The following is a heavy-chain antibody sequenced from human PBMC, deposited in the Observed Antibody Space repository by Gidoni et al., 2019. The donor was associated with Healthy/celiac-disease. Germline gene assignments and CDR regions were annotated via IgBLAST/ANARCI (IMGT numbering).Heavy chain of an antibody. V-gene: IGHV3-30*18. CDR3: AKNIAPQYYDSSGMDV. J-gene: IGHJ6*02. Sequence: AACGVTLSRYGMHWVRQAPGKGLEWVAVILYDGSNKYYADSVKGRFTISRDNSKNTLYLQMNSLRAEDTAVYYCAKNIAPQYYDSSGMDVWGQGTTVTVSS. CDR2: ILYDGSNK. CDR1: GVTLSRYG. D-gene: IGHD3-22*01.